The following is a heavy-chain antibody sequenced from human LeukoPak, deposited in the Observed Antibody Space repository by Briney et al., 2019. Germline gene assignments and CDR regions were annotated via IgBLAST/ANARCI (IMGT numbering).Heavy chain of an antibody. CDR2: IESKTDGGTT. D-gene: IGHD3-10*01. J-gene: IGHJ5*02. Sequence: PGGSLRLSCAASGFTFSSAWMNWVRQTPGKGLEWVGRIESKTDGGTTDYAAPVRGRFTISRVDSKNTLYLQMNSLKTEDTAVYYCTTDILYGGASFDPWGQGTLVTVSS. V-gene: IGHV3-15*04. CDR3: TTDILYGGASFDP. CDR1: GFTFSSAW.